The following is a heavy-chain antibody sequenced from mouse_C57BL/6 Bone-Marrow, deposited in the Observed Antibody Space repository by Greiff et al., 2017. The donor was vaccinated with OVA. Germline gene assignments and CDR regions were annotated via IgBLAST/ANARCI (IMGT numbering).Heavy chain of an antibody. CDR3: ARGDYYGSSHDY. CDR1: GYAFSSSW. J-gene: IGHJ2*01. CDR2: IYPGDGDT. Sequence: QVQLQQSGPELVKPGASVKISCKASGYAFSSSWMNWVKQRPGKGLEWIGRIYPGDGDTNYNGKFKGKATLTADKSSSTAYMQLSSRTSEDSAVYFCARGDYYGSSHDYWGQGTTLTVSS. D-gene: IGHD1-1*01. V-gene: IGHV1-82*01.